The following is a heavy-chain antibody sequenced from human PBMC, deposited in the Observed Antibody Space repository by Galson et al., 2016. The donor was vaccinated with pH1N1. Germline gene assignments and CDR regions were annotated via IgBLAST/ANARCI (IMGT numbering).Heavy chain of an antibody. V-gene: IGHV3-23*01. Sequence: SLRLSCAASGFTFSSYGMSWVRQALGKGLEWVSAISGSGGSTYYADSVKGRFTISRDYSKNTLYLQMNSLRAEDTAVYYCAKGTIRGYSYGFDYWGQGTLVTVSS. D-gene: IGHD5-18*01. CDR1: GFTFSSYG. J-gene: IGHJ4*02. CDR3: AKGTIRGYSYGFDY. CDR2: ISGSGGST.